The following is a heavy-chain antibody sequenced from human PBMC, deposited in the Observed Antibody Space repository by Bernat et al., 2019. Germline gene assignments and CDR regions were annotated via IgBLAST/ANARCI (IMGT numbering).Heavy chain of an antibody. Sequence: VQLVESGGGVVQPGRSLRLSCAASGFTFSSYALSWVRQAPGKGLEWVSVISGIGGSTYYADSVKGRFTISRDNSKNTLYLQMNSLRAEDTAVYYCAKVAFGSGNFPAPFDYWGQGTLVTVSS. CDR1: GFTFSSYA. D-gene: IGHD3-10*01. CDR3: AKVAFGSGNFPAPFDY. J-gene: IGHJ4*02. V-gene: IGHV3-23*04. CDR2: ISGIGGST.